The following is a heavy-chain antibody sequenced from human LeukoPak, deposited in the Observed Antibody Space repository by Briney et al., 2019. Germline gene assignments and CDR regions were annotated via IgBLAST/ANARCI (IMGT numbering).Heavy chain of an antibody. CDR2: TYYRSKWYN. Sequence: SQTLSLTCAISGDSVSSNSAAWNWIRQSPSRGLEWLGRTYYRSKWYNDYAVSVKSRITINPDTSKNQFSLQLNSVTPEDTAVYYCARGTVEPWYNWNDVGYFDYWGQGTLVTVSS. D-gene: IGHD1-1*01. J-gene: IGHJ4*02. CDR1: GDSVSSNSAA. V-gene: IGHV6-1*01. CDR3: ARGTVEPWYNWNDVGYFDY.